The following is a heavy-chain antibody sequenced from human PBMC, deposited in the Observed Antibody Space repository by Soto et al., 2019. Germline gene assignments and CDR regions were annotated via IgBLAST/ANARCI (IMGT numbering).Heavy chain of an antibody. CDR2: IYTNGNT. CDR1: GGSISDYY. V-gene: IGHV4-4*07. Sequence: SETLSLTCTVSGGSISDYYWSWIRQPAGKGLEWIGRIYTNGNTDYNPSLNSRVTISIDTSKNQFSLKVTSMTAADTAVYYCARERREKIHDGYDIDYWGQGTLVTLL. J-gene: IGHJ4*02. CDR3: ARERREKIHDGYDIDY. D-gene: IGHD5-12*01.